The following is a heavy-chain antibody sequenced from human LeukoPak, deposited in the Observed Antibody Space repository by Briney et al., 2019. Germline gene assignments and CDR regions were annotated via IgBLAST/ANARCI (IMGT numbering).Heavy chain of an antibody. CDR3: ARDSSRRFDY. J-gene: IGHJ4*02. Sequence: GGSLRLSCAASGFTFSTYWMSWVRQAPRKGLEWVAYIKQDGSEKYYVDSVKGRFTISRDNAKNSLYLQMNSLRAEDTAVYYCARDSSRRFDYWGQGTLVTVSS. CDR2: IKQDGSEK. V-gene: IGHV3-7*01. D-gene: IGHD6-19*01. CDR1: GFTFSTYW.